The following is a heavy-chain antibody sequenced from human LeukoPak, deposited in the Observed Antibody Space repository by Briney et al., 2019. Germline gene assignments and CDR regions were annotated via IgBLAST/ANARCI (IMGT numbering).Heavy chain of an antibody. CDR3: ARGDIDWLFYPRTSFDY. CDR2: INHSGST. J-gene: IGHJ4*02. D-gene: IGHD3/OR15-3a*01. Sequence: PSETLSLTCAVYGGSFSGYYWSWIRQPPGKGLEWIGEINHSGSTNYNPSLKSRVTISLDTSKNQFSLKLSSVTAADTAVYYCARGDIDWLFYPRTSFDYWGQGTLVTVSS. V-gene: IGHV4-34*01. CDR1: GGSFSGYY.